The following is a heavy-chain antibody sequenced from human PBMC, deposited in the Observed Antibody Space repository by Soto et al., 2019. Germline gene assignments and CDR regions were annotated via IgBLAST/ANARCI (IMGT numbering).Heavy chain of an antibody. Sequence: SETLSLTCTVSGGSISSYYWSWIRQPPGKGLEWIGYIYYSGSTNYNPSLKSRVTISVDTSKNQFSLKLSSVTAADTAVYYCARVPAAIDNWLDHWGQGTLVT. J-gene: IGHJ5*02. D-gene: IGHD2-2*01. CDR1: GGSISSYY. CDR2: IYYSGST. CDR3: ARVPAAIDNWLDH. V-gene: IGHV4-59*01.